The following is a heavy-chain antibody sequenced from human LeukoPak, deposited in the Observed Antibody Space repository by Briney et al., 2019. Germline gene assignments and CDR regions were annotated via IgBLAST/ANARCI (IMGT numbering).Heavy chain of an antibody. J-gene: IGHJ6*03. CDR1: GGTFSSYA. V-gene: IGHV1-69*05. Sequence: GASVKVSCKASGGTFSSYAISWGRQAPGQGLEWMGGIIPIFGTANYAQKFQGRVTITTDESTSTAYMELSSLRSEDTAVYYCARSHIVVVPAATLGYYYYMDVWGKGTTVTVSS. CDR2: IIPIFGTA. CDR3: ARSHIVVVPAATLGYYYYMDV. D-gene: IGHD2-2*01.